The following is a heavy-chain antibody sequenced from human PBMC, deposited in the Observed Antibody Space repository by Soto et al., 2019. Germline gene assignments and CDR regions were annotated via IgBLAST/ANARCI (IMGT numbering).Heavy chain of an antibody. Sequence: EEQLLESGGGLVQPAGSLIVSCAASGFIFRNHAMTWVRQAPGKGLEWVSTIGGGGVTKYYADSVKGRFTISRDNSKSTVFLQMNSLRAEDTALYYCAKDGHIWNFYYHMDVWGKGTAVTVSS. V-gene: IGHV3-23*01. CDR3: AKDGHIWNFYYHMDV. J-gene: IGHJ6*03. CDR1: GFIFRNHA. D-gene: IGHD3-3*02. CDR2: IGGGGVTK.